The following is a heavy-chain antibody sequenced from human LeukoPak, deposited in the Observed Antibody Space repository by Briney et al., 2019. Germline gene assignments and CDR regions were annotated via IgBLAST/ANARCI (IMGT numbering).Heavy chain of an antibody. CDR2: IKPDGSQK. Sequence: GGSLRLSCAASGFSFSGTWMTWVRQAPGKGLECVANIKPDGSQKYYVDSVKGRFTVSRDNAKNSLYLQMNSLRAEDTAVYYCAREGAVAGFDYWGQGTLVTVSS. D-gene: IGHD6-19*01. V-gene: IGHV3-7*01. CDR3: AREGAVAGFDY. CDR1: GFSFSGTW. J-gene: IGHJ4*02.